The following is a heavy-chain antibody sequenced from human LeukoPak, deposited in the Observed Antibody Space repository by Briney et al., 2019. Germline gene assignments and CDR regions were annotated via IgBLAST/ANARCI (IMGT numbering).Heavy chain of an antibody. V-gene: IGHV4-59*01. CDR2: IYYSGST. CDR1: GGSISSYY. CDR3: ARGQWGSGYYSPYYYYHMDV. Sequence: SETLSLTCTVSGGSISSYYWSWIRQPPGKGLEWIGYIYYSGSTNYNPSLKSRVTISVDTSKNQFSLKLSSVTAADTAVYYCARGQWGSGYYSPYYYYHMDVWSKGTTVTISS. J-gene: IGHJ6*03. D-gene: IGHD3-22*01.